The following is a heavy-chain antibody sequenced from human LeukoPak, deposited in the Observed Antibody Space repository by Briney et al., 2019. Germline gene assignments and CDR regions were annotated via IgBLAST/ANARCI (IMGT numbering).Heavy chain of an antibody. Sequence: GGSLRLSCAASGFTFTSEEMNWVRQSPGKGLEWVSCISSSGSTIYYADSVKGRFTISRDNAKNSLYLQMNSLRAEDTAVYYCARDRYTVMVMGYYGMDVWGKGTTVTVSS. CDR3: ARDRYTVMVMGYYGMDV. CDR2: ISSSGSTI. CDR1: GFTFTSEE. V-gene: IGHV3-48*03. J-gene: IGHJ6*04. D-gene: IGHD5-18*01.